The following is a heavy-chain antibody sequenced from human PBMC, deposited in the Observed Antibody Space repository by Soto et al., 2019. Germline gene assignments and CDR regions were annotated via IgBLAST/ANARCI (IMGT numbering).Heavy chain of an antibody. CDR2: IYYSGST. J-gene: IGHJ5*02. D-gene: IGHD6-13*01. Sequence: QVQLQESGPGLVKPSQTLSLTCTVSGGSISSGGYYWSWIRQHPGKGREWIGYIYYSGSTYYNPSLKSRVTISVDTSKNQFSLKLSSVTAADTAVYYCARVEIAAPYNWFDPWGQGTLVTVSS. CDR3: ARVEIAAPYNWFDP. V-gene: IGHV4-31*03. CDR1: GGSISSGGYY.